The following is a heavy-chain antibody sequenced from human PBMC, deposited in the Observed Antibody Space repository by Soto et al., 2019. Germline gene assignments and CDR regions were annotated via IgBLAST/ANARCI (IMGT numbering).Heavy chain of an antibody. CDR2: IIPIFGTA. D-gene: IGHD6-19*01. V-gene: IGHV1-69*13. CDR3: ARARKRIAVALVHYYDYYGMDV. Sequence: ASVKVSCKASGGTFSSYAISWVRQAPGQGLEWMGGIIPIFGTANYAQKFQGRGTITADESTSTAYMELSSLRSEDTAVYYCARARKRIAVALVHYYDYYGMDVWGQGTTVTVSS. CDR1: GGTFSSYA. J-gene: IGHJ6*02.